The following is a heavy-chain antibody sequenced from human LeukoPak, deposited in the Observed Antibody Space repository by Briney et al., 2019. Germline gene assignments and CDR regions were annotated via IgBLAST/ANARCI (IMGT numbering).Heavy chain of an antibody. D-gene: IGHD1-7*01. Sequence: PGGSLRLSCSAFRFTFSSYAMHWVRQAPGKGLEWVSAISGSGGTTYYADSVKGRFTISRDNSKNTLYLQMNSLRAEDTAIYYCAKEGPHRGTYYLNFDYWGQRTLVTVSS. CDR1: RFTFSSYA. J-gene: IGHJ4*02. V-gene: IGHV3-23*01. CDR3: AKEGPHRGTYYLNFDY. CDR2: ISGSGGTT.